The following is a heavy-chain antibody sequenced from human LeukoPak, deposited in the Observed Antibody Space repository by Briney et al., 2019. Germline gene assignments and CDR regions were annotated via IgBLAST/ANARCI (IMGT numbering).Heavy chain of an antibody. CDR1: GCIFSGYE. CDR2: ISSRGGAI. CDR3: AILTEVAPTRPQGFDI. V-gene: IGHV3-48*03. J-gene: IGHJ2*01. Sequence: AGTLTLSCAASGCIFSGYEMNWVRRAPGKGLEWVSYISSRGGAIYYADSLQGRITISRDNAKNSPYLQMSSLRAEDTAVYYCAILTEVAPTRPQGFDIWGRGNLVTVSS. D-gene: IGHD5-12*01.